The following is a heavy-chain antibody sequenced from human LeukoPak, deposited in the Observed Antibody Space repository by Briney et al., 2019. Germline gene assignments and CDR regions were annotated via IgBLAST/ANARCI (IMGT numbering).Heavy chain of an antibody. CDR2: INPYSGGT. D-gene: IGHD2-15*01. Sequence: ASVKVSCKASGYTFTDYYMHWVRQAPGQGLEWMGWINPYSGGTNYAEKFQGRVSMTRDTSISTAFMELSSLRSDDTAVYYCARGDIYFDYWGQGTLVTVSS. J-gene: IGHJ4*02. CDR1: GYTFTDYY. CDR3: ARGDIYFDY. V-gene: IGHV1-2*02.